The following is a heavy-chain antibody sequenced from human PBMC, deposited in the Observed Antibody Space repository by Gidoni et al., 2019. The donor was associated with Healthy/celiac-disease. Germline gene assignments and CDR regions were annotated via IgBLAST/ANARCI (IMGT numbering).Heavy chain of an antibody. V-gene: IGHV1-46*01. Sequence: QVQLVQSGAEVKKPGASVKVSCQASGYTFTSYYMHWVRQAPGQGLEWMGIINPSGGSTSYAQKFQGRVTMTRDTSTSTVYMELSSLRSEDTAVYYCARGGATKLEYYYYGMDVWGQGTTVTVSS. CDR3: ARGGATKLEYYYYGMDV. D-gene: IGHD1-26*01. CDR1: GYTFTSYY. J-gene: IGHJ6*02. CDR2: INPSGGST.